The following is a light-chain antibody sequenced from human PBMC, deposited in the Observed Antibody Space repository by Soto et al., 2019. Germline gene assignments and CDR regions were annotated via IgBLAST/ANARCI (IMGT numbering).Light chain of an antibody. CDR2: GAS. CDR3: HQYVRSPT. Sequence: EIVLTQSPGTLSLSPGERATLSCRASQSVSDSQLAWYQQRPGQAPRLLIYGASTRATGIPDRFSGSGSGTDFTLTISRLEPEDFAVYYCHQYVRSPTFGQGTKVDIK. J-gene: IGKJ1*01. V-gene: IGKV3-20*01. CDR1: QSVSDSQ.